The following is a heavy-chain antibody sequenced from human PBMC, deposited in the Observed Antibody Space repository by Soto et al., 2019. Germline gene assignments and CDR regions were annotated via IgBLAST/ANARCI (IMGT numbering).Heavy chain of an antibody. J-gene: IGHJ6*02. CDR2: IYPGDSDT. CDR3: ARLGFDYDYPTAYYNVHQYYGVDA. CDR1: GYSFIDYW. Sequence: PGESLKISCKGSGYSFIDYWIGWVRQMPGKGLEWMGVIYPGDSDTRYSPSFQGQVTISADKSISTAYLQWSSLKASDTAMYYCARLGFDYDYPTAYYNVHQYYGVDAWGQEATVTVSS. D-gene: IGHD3-9*01. V-gene: IGHV5-51*01.